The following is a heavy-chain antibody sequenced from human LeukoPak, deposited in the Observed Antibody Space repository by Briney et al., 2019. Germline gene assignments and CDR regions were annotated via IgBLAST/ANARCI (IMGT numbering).Heavy chain of an antibody. D-gene: IGHD6-19*01. Sequence: GGSLRLSCAASGFIFRRYWMSWVRQAPGKGLEWVANIKLDGSEKYYVDSVKGRFTISRDNAKNSLYLQMNSLRAEDTAVYYCARELSRGWSYWYFDLWGRGRLVTVSS. V-gene: IGHV3-7*05. J-gene: IGHJ2*01. CDR1: GFIFRRYW. CDR3: ARELSRGWSYWYFDL. CDR2: IKLDGSEK.